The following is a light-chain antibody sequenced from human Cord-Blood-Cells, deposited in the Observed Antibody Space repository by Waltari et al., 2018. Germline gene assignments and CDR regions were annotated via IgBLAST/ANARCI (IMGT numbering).Light chain of an antibody. Sequence: QSVLTQPPSASGTPGQRATIPCSGSSANIGRNTVNWYQQLPGTAPKLLIYSNNQRHSAVPDRFSGSKSGTSASLAISGLQSEDEADYYCAAWDDSLNGPVFGGGTKLTVL. CDR1: SANIGRNT. V-gene: IGLV1-44*01. J-gene: IGLJ3*02. CDR2: SNN. CDR3: AAWDDSLNGPV.